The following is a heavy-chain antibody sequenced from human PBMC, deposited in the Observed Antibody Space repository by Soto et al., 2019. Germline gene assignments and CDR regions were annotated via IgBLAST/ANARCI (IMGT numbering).Heavy chain of an antibody. Sequence: SVKVSCKASGGTFSSYAISWVRQAPGQGLEWMGGIIPIFGTANYAQKFQGRVTITADKSTSTAYMELSSLRSEDTAVYYCARSAYYYDSSGYYFDYWGQGTLVTVSS. J-gene: IGHJ4*02. CDR1: GGTFSSYA. CDR3: ARSAYYYDSSGYYFDY. CDR2: IIPIFGTA. D-gene: IGHD3-22*01. V-gene: IGHV1-69*06.